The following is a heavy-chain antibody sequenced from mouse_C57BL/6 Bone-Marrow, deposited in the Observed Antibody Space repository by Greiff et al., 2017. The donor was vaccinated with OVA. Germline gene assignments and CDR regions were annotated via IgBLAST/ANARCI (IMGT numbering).Heavy chain of an antibody. D-gene: IGHD1-1*01. CDR1: GYTFTSYG. CDR3: ARGGYYELFDY. CDR2: IYPRSGNT. Sequence: VKLMESGAELARPGASVKLSCKASGYTFTSYGISWVKQRTGQGLEWIGEIYPRSGNTYYNEKFKGKATLTADKSSSTAYMELRSLTSEDSAVYFCARGGYYELFDYWGQGTTLTVSS. V-gene: IGHV1-81*01. J-gene: IGHJ2*01.